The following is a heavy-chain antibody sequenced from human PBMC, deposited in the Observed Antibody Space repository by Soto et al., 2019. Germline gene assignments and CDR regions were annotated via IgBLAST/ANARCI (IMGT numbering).Heavy chain of an antibody. CDR1: GFTFSSYG. J-gene: IGHJ4*02. V-gene: IGHV3-30*18. D-gene: IGHD5-12*01. CDR3: AKDLLDGYNFGYFDY. CDR2: ISYDGSNK. Sequence: QVQLVESGGGVVQPGRSLRLSCAASGFTFSSYGMHWVRQAPGKGLEWVAVISYDGSNKYYADSVKGRFTISRDNSKNTLYLQMNSLRAEDTAVYYCAKDLLDGYNFGYFDYWGQGTLVTVSS.